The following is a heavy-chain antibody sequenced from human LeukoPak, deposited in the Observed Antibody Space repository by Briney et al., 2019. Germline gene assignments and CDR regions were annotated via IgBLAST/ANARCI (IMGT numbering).Heavy chain of an antibody. D-gene: IGHD2-15*01. CDR3: ARAGADSAAYFYYAMDV. CDR1: GYTFTSYG. CDR2: ISGYNGDT. Sequence: ASVKVSCKASGYTFTSYGISWVRQAPGQGLEWMGWISGYNGDTHYAQNLQDRVTITTDTSTSTAYMDVRSLRSDDTAVYYCARAGADSAAYFYYAMDVWGQGTTVTVSS. V-gene: IGHV1-18*01. J-gene: IGHJ6*02.